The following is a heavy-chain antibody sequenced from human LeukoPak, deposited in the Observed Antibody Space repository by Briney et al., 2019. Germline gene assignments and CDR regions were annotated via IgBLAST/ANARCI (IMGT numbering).Heavy chain of an antibody. D-gene: IGHD3-22*01. Sequence: GRSLRLSCAASGFTFSSYGMHWVRQAPGKGLEWVAVIWYDGSNKYYADSVKGRFTISRDNSKNTLYLQMNSLRAEDTAVYYCARGWGYYDSSGLHDYWGQGTLVTVSS. J-gene: IGHJ4*02. CDR2: IWYDGSNK. CDR3: ARGWGYYDSSGLHDY. V-gene: IGHV3-33*01. CDR1: GFTFSSYG.